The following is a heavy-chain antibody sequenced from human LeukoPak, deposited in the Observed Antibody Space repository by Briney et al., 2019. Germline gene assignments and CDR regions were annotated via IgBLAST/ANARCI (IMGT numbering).Heavy chain of an antibody. CDR2: MNPNSGNT. CDR3: ASESSGGSLHR. CDR1: GYTFTGYY. J-gene: IGHJ5*02. Sequence: ASVKVSCKASGYTFTGYYMHWVRQAPGQGLEWMGWMNPNSGNTGYAQKFQGRVTITRNTSISTAYMELSSLRSEDTAVYYCASESSGGSLHRWGQGTLVTVSS. D-gene: IGHD3-10*01. V-gene: IGHV1-8*03.